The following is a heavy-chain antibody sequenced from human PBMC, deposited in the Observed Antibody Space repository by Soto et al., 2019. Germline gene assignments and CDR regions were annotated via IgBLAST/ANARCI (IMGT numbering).Heavy chain of an antibody. CDR2: IKQDGSEK. Sequence: GGSLRLSCAASGFTFSSYWMSWVRQAPGKGLEWVANIKQDGSEKYYVDSVKGRFTISRDNAKNSLYLQMNSLRAEDTAVYYCARVLGGYSYGHEAFDIWGQGTMVTVSS. D-gene: IGHD5-18*01. V-gene: IGHV3-7*01. CDR3: ARVLGGYSYGHEAFDI. CDR1: GFTFSSYW. J-gene: IGHJ3*02.